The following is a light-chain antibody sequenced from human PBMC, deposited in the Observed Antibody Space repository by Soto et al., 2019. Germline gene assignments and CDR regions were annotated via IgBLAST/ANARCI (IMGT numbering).Light chain of an antibody. Sequence: QSVLTQPASVSGSPGQSITISCTGTSNDLGSYNLVSWYQQHPGKAPKLMIYEGSKRPSGVSNRFSGSKSGTTASLTIAGLQAEDEADYYCSSYTSRNTLVFGGGTKLTVL. J-gene: IGLJ2*01. V-gene: IGLV2-14*02. CDR2: EGS. CDR1: SNDLGSYNL. CDR3: SSYTSRNTLV.